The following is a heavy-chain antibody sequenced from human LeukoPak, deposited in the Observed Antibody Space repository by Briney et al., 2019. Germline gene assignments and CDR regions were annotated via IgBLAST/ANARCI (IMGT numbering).Heavy chain of an antibody. V-gene: IGHV3-30*18. CDR1: GFTFSSYG. CDR2: ISYDGSNK. Sequence: PGRSLRLSCAASGFTFSSYGMHWVRQAPGKGLEWVAVISYDGSNKYYADSVKGRFTISRDNSKNTLYLQMNSLRAEDTAVYYCAKTTTGYVWGSPNYWGQGTLVTVSS. CDR3: AKTTTGYVWGSPNY. J-gene: IGHJ4*02. D-gene: IGHD3-16*01.